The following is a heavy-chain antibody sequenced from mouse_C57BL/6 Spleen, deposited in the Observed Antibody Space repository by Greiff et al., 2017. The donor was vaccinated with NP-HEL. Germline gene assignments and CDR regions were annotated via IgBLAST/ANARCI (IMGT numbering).Heavy chain of an antibody. CDR3: ARGLYYFFDY. CDR2: ISSGSSTI. J-gene: IGHJ2*01. Sequence: EVMLVESGGGLVKPGGSLKLSCAASGFTFSDYGMHWVRQAPEKGLEWVAYISSGSSTIYYADTVKGRFTISRDNAKNTLFLQMTSLRSEDTAMYYCARGLYYFFDYWGQGTTLTVSS. V-gene: IGHV5-17*01. D-gene: IGHD2-1*01. CDR1: GFTFSDYG.